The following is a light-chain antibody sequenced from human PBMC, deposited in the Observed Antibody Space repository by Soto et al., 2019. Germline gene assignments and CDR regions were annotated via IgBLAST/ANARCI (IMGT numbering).Light chain of an antibody. J-gene: IGKJ1*01. Sequence: EIVLTQSPDTLSLSPGERATLSCSASQSVSSYFSWYQQKPGQAPTLLSYAASHRATGIPARFSGSASGTDFTLTISSLEADDFASYDCQQRANWPVTFGHGTRVDIK. V-gene: IGKV3-11*01. CDR1: QSVSSY. CDR3: QQRANWPVT. CDR2: AAS.